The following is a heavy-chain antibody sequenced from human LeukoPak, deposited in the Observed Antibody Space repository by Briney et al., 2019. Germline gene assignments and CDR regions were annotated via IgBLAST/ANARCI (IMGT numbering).Heavy chain of an antibody. V-gene: IGHV1-3*01. CDR3: ARMRHYYYYGMDV. Sequence: ASVKVSCKASGYIFTDYAINWVRQAPGERLEWMGWINAGNGNTKYSQKFQGRVTITRDRSASTAYMELNSLRSDDTAVYYCARMRHYYYYGMDVWGQGTTVTVSS. J-gene: IGHJ6*02. CDR2: INAGNGNT. CDR1: GYIFTDYA.